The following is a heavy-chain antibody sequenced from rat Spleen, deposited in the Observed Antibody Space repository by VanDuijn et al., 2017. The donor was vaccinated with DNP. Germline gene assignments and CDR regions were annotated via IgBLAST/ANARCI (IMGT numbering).Heavy chain of an antibody. CDR1: GFSFRSNW. J-gene: IGHJ3*01. D-gene: IGHD1-2*01. CDR3: TRERSYHFTY. Sequence: EVQLVESGGGSVQPGSPLKLSCAASGFSFRSNWLNWIRQAPGKGLEWVASITPDGSTTYYPDTVKGRFMISKDDAKSTLNLQMDSLKSDDTATYYCTRERSYHFTYWGQGTLVTVSS. CDR2: ITPDGSTT. V-gene: IGHV5-35*01.